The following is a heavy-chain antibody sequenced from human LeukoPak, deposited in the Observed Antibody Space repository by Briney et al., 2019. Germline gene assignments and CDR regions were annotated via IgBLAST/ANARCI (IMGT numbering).Heavy chain of an antibody. CDR1: GGTFSSYA. CDR2: IIPIFGTA. D-gene: IGHD3-9*01. Sequence: SVKVSCKASGGTFSSYAISWVRQAPGQGLEWMGGIIPIFGTANYAQKFQGRVTITTDESTSTAYMELSSLRSEDTAVYYCASTASEYYDILTGYNNWFDPWGQGTLVTVSS. J-gene: IGHJ5*02. CDR3: ASTASEYYDILTGYNNWFDP. V-gene: IGHV1-69*05.